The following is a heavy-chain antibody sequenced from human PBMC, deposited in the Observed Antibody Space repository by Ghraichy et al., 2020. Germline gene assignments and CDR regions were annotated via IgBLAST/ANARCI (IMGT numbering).Heavy chain of an antibody. V-gene: IGHV4-59*01. CDR1: GGSISSSY. D-gene: IGHD1-1*01. Sequence: SETLSLTCSVSGGSISSSYWSWIRQAPGKGLEWIGYIYYTGSTYYNPSLKSRVSISLDTSDSQFSLRLSSVTAADTAVYYCARDPGEERCVGLCDSWGQGTLVIVSS. J-gene: IGHJ4*02. CDR3: ARDPGEERCVGLCDS. CDR2: IYYTGST.